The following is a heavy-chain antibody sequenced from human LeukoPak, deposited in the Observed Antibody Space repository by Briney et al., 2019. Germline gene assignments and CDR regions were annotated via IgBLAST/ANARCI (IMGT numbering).Heavy chain of an antibody. CDR3: AKCISIFGGYYHYYYMDV. Sequence: PGGSLRLSCAASGFMFSTYDMSWVRQAPGKGLEWVSTIIGSSIYYADSAKGRFTISRDNSKNTLYLQMNNLRAEDTALYYCAKCISIFGGYYHYYYMDVWGKGTTVTVSS. CDR2: IIGSSI. J-gene: IGHJ6*03. V-gene: IGHV3-23*01. D-gene: IGHD3-3*01. CDR1: GFMFSTYD.